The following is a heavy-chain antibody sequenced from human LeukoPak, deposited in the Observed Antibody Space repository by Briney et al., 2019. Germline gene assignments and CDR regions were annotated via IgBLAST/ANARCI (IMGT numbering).Heavy chain of an antibody. Sequence: SGTLSLTCAVYGGSFSGYYWSWIRQPPGKGLEWIGEINHSGSTNYNPSLKSRVTISVDTSKNQFSLKLSSVTAADTAVYYCARGTNYYGAFDYWGQGTLVTVSS. V-gene: IGHV4-34*01. D-gene: IGHD3-10*01. CDR1: GGSFSGYY. CDR2: INHSGST. CDR3: ARGTNYYGAFDY. J-gene: IGHJ4*02.